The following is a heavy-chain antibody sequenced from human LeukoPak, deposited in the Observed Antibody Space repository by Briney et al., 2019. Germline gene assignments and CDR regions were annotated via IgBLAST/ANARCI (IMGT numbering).Heavy chain of an antibody. CDR3: ARGRRILGGPENAGDFFDF. D-gene: IGHD3-16*01. Sequence: ASVKVSCKASGGTFSSYAISWVRQAPGQGLEWMGGIIPIFGTANYAQKFQGRVTITADESTSTAYMELSSLRSDDTAVYYCARGRRILGGPENAGDFFDFWGQGSLVTVSS. J-gene: IGHJ4*01. CDR2: IIPIFGTA. V-gene: IGHV1-69*13. CDR1: GGTFSSYA.